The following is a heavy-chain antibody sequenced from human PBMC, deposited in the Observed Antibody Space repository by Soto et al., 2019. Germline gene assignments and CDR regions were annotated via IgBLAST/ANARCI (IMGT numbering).Heavy chain of an antibody. Sequence: PSETLSRTCTVSGTSINIGGFWWAWIRRRTGKGLEWIGHIDHSGTAYYNPSLITRVTISIDASKNQFYLKVNSVTTADTAVYYCARRLDGRGENYFNWFDPWGQGTRVT. V-gene: IGHV4-31*03. J-gene: IGHJ5*02. CDR1: GTSINIGGFW. D-gene: IGHD3-22*01. CDR2: IDHSGTA. CDR3: ARRLDGRGENYFNWFDP.